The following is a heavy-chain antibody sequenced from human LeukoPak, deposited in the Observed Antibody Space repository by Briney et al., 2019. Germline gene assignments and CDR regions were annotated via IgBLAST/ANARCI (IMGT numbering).Heavy chain of an antibody. CDR2: VNPRNGGT. J-gene: IGHJ6*03. V-gene: IGHV1-2*02. CDR1: GCPFTGYY. CDR3: ATGAQYGLWGVPYFYYMHV. D-gene: IGHD3-10*01. Sequence: GASVKVSCKASGCPFTGYYVHWVRQAPGHGLEWMGWVNPRNGGTHSAQKFQGRLSMTGDTSTTTAYMELSGLTSDDTAVYYCATGAQYGLWGVPYFYYMHVWGKGTTVTVSS.